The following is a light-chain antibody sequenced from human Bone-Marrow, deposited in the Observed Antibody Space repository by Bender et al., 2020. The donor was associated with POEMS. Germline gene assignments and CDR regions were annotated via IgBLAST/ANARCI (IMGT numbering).Light chain of an antibody. J-gene: IGLJ1*01. Sequence: QSALTQPRSVSGSPGQSVTISCTGSNSDVGAYNFVSWYQQHPGKAPKLIIYDVNERPSGVPDRFSGSKSGNTASLTISGLQAEDEADYYCSSYTLINTYLFGSGTQVTVL. CDR3: SSYTLINTYL. CDR2: DVN. CDR1: NSDVGAYNF. V-gene: IGLV2-11*01.